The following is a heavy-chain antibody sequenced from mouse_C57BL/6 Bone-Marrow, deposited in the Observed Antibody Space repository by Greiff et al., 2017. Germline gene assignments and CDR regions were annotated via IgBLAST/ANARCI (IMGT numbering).Heavy chain of an antibody. D-gene: IGHD1-1*01. Sequence: VQLQQSGPELVKPGASAKISCKASGYSFTDYNMNWVKQSNGKSLEWIGVINPNYGTTSYNQKFKGKATLTVDQSSSTAYMQLNSLTSEDSAVXYCARYDTTRDYFGFWGQGTTLTVSS. CDR2: INPNYGTT. V-gene: IGHV1-39*01. J-gene: IGHJ2*01. CDR1: GYSFTDYN. CDR3: ARYDTTRDYFGF.